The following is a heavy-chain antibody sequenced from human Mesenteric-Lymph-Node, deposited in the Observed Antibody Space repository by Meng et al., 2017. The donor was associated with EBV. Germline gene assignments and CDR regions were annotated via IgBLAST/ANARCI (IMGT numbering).Heavy chain of an antibody. J-gene: IGHJ4*02. CDR2: ISYSGTT. CDR3: ARRIQD. CDR1: GDSISRTSSY. Sequence: QLLLQESGAGLLKPSEPLSLTCTVSGDSISRTSSYWGWIRQPPGKGLEWIGSISYSGTTYYNSSLKSRVTISLHTSTNQLSLRLASVTAADTALYFCARRIQDWGQGILVTVSS. V-gene: IGHV4-39*01.